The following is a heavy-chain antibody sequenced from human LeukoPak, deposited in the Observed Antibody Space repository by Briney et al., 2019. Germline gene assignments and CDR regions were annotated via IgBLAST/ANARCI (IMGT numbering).Heavy chain of an antibody. CDR2: IIPIFGTA. J-gene: IGHJ5*02. Sequence: GASVKVSCKASGGTFSSYAISWVRQAPGQGLEWMGGIIPIFGTANYAQKFQGRVTITADESTSTAYMELSSLRSEDTAVYYCARGPLLSDWFDPWGQGTLVTVSS. CDR3: ARGPLLSDWFDP. D-gene: IGHD3-3*01. V-gene: IGHV1-69*13. CDR1: GGTFSSYA.